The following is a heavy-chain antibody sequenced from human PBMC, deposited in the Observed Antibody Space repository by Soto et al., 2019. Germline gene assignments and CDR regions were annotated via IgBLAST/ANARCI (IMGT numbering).Heavy chain of an antibody. CDR1: GFSFFNYW. CDR3: ARVAGRCVSTACELCGMDG. Sequence: EVQLVESGGGLVQPGGSLRLTCAASGFSFFNYWMHWVRQAPGQGPVWVSHITSDGSSTTYADSVKGRFTISRDNARNTLYLQLNSLRVEDTAVYYCARVAGRCVSTACELCGMDGWGQGTTVTVSS. CDR2: ITSDGSST. D-gene: IGHD2-2*01. J-gene: IGHJ6*02. V-gene: IGHV3-74*01.